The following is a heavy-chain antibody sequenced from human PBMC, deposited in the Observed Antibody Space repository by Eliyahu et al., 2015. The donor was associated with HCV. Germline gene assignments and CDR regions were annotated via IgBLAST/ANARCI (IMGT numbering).Heavy chain of an antibody. Sequence: EVQLLESGGGLVQPGGSLRLXCAASGFTFXSYAXXWVRQAPGKGAGWVXAISGSGGSTYYADSVKGRFTISRDNSKNTLYLQMNSLRAEDTAVYYCAKDLALGTGLPEGYAFDIWGQGTMVTVFS. D-gene: IGHD1-1*01. CDR3: AKDLALGTGLPEGYAFDI. CDR2: ISGSGGST. CDR1: GFTFXSYA. V-gene: IGHV3-23*01. J-gene: IGHJ3*02.